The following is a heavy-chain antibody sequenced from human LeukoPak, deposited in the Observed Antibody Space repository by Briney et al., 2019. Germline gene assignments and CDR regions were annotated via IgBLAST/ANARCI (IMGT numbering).Heavy chain of an antibody. V-gene: IGHV3-30-3*01. CDR1: GFTFSSYA. D-gene: IGHD5-24*01. CDR3: ARDESESEMATISYFNY. J-gene: IGHJ4*02. CDR2: ISYDGSNK. Sequence: GRSLRLSCAASGFTFSSYAMHWVRQAPGKGLEWVAVISYDGSNKYYADSVKGRFTISRDNSKNTLYLQMNSLRAEDTAVYYCARDESESEMATISYFNYWGQGTLVTVSS.